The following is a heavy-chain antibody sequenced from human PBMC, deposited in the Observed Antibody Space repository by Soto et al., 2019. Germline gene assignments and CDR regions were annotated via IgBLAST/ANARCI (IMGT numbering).Heavy chain of an antibody. CDR1: GGSISSVSYY. J-gene: IGHJ5*02. V-gene: IGHV4-39*01. D-gene: IGHD2-2*01. Sequence: PSETLSLTCTVSGGSISSVSYYWGWIRQPPGKGLEWMGSIYYSGSAYYSPSLKSRVTMSVDTSKNQLSLKLSSVTAADTAVYYCARLHCNSPNCVPLDPWGQGTLVTVSS. CDR2: IYYSGSA. CDR3: ARLHCNSPNCVPLDP.